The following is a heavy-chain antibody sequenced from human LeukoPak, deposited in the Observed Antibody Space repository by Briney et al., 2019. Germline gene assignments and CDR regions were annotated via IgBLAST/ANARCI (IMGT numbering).Heavy chain of an antibody. Sequence: GASVKVSCKASGGTFSSYAISWVRQAPGQGLEWMGGIIPIFGTANYAQKFQGRVTITADESTSTAYMELSSLRSEDTAVYYCARDPEVGAAAGPGGLDYWGQGTLVTVSS. CDR3: ARDPEVGAAAGPGGLDY. CDR2: IIPIFGTA. J-gene: IGHJ4*02. V-gene: IGHV1-69*13. D-gene: IGHD6-13*01. CDR1: GGTFSSYA.